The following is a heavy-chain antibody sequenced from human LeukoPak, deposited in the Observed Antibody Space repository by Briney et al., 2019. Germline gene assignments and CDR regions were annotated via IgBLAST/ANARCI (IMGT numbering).Heavy chain of an antibody. V-gene: IGHV5-51*01. D-gene: IGHD3-22*01. CDR2: IYPGGSDT. CDR1: GYSFTSYW. CDR3: ARLGDSSGFYGLGAFDI. J-gene: IGHJ3*02. Sequence: GESLKISCKASGYSFTSYWIGWVRQMPGKGLEWMGIIYPGGSDTRYSPSFQGQVTISADKSVSSAYLQWSSLKASDSAKYYCARLGDSSGFYGLGAFDIWGQGTMVTVSS.